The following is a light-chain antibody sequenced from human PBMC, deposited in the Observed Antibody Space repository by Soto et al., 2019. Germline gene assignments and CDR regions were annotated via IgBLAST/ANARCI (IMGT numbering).Light chain of an antibody. J-gene: IGKJ1*01. CDR3: QHYNSYSEA. Sequence: IQMTQSPPTLSAILGDRVTITCRAGQSISRWVAWFQQKQGKAPKLLISQASTLETGVPSRYRGSGSGSEFNFTISSLPPDDVETYYCQHYNSYSEAFGQGTKVDIK. V-gene: IGKV1-5*03. CDR1: QSISRW. CDR2: QAS.